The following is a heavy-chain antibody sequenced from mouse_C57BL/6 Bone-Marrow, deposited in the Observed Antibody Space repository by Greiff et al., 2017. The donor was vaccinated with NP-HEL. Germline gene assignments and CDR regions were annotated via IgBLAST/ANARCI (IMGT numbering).Heavy chain of an antibody. Sequence: EVQLQQSGPELVKPGASVKISCKASGYTFTDYYMNWVKQSHGKSLEWIGDINPNNGGTSYNQKFKGKATLTVDKSSSTAYMELRSLTSEDSAVYYCARCGFRGTWFAYWGQGTLVTVSA. CDR1: GYTFTDYY. V-gene: IGHV1-26*01. CDR2: INPNNGGT. CDR3: ARCGFRGTWFAY. J-gene: IGHJ3*01.